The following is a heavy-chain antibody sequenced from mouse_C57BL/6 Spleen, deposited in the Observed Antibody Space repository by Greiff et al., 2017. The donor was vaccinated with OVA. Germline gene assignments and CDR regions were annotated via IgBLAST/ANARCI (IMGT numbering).Heavy chain of an antibody. CDR3: ARFSSRYAMDY. V-gene: IGHV1-72*01. J-gene: IGHJ4*01. Sequence: QVQLQQPGAELVKPGASVKLSCNASGYTFTSYWMHWVKQRPGRGLECIGRIDPNSGGTKYNEKFKSKATLTVDKPSSTAYMQLSSLTSEDSAVYYCARFSSRYAMDYWGQGTSVTVSS. D-gene: IGHD1-1*01. CDR2: IDPNSGGT. CDR1: GYTFTSYW.